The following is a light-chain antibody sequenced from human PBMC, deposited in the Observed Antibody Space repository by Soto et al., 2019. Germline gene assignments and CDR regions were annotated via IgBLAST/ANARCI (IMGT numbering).Light chain of an antibody. CDR1: SSNIGSNY. J-gene: IGLJ3*02. CDR2: ENN. V-gene: IGLV1-51*01. Sequence: QSVLTQPPSVSAAPGQKVTIPCSGSSSNIGSNYVSWYQQLPRAAPKLLIYENNKRPSGIPDRFSGSKSGTSATLGITGLQTGDEADYYCGTWDSSLSAGVFGGGTKLTVL. CDR3: GTWDSSLSAGV.